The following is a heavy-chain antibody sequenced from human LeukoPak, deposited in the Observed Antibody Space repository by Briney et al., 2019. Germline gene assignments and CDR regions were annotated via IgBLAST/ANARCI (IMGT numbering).Heavy chain of an antibody. CDR3: ARLFSRGWPYYYGLGA. CDR2: VYYGGDA. V-gene: IGHV4-39*01. Sequence: SETLSLTCTVSGGSIDSSGSYWGWIRQPPGKGLEWIGCVYYGGDADYNPSLKSRVTISADLSKNQFSLSLISVTAADTALYYCARLFSRGWPYYYGLGAWGQGTTVTVSS. CDR1: GGSIDSSGSY. J-gene: IGHJ6*02. D-gene: IGHD6-19*01.